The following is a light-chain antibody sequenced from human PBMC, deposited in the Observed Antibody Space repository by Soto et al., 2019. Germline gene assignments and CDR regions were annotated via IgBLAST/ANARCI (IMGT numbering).Light chain of an antibody. CDR3: QHYDSPPFP. Sequence: EIVMTQSPGTLSLSPGERATLSCRASESVNRGYLAWYQHKPGQAPRLLIFGASKRATGIPDRFSGSGSGTEFTLTISRLQPEDFAVYYCQHYDSPPFPFGQGTKVDI. J-gene: IGKJ1*01. CDR2: GAS. V-gene: IGKV3-20*01. CDR1: ESVNRGY.